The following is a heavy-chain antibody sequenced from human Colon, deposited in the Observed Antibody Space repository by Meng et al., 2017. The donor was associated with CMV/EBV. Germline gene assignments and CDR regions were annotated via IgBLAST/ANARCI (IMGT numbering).Heavy chain of an antibody. CDR2: ISNDRNSI. CDR1: GFIFSGYT. J-gene: IGHJ4*02. D-gene: IGHD2-15*01. V-gene: IGHV3-21*06. Sequence: GESLKISCAASGFIFSGYTLNWVRQAPGKGLEWVSSISNDRNSIHYADSVKGRFTISRDDAKNSLYLEMHNLIAEDTAVYYCARTPPAGFDFWGQGALVTVSS. CDR3: ARTPPAGFDF.